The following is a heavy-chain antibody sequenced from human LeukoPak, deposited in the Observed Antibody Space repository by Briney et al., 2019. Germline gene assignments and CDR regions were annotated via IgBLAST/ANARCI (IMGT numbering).Heavy chain of an antibody. D-gene: IGHD6-19*01. Sequence: GESLKISCKGSGYSFSTYWIGWVRQLPGKGLEWMGIIYPGDSDTRYSPSFQGQVTISADKSISTAYLQWSSLKASDTAMYYCARRGYRSGANAFDIWGQGTVVTVSS. CDR2: IYPGDSDT. CDR1: GYSFSTYW. CDR3: ARRGYRSGANAFDI. J-gene: IGHJ3*02. V-gene: IGHV5-51*01.